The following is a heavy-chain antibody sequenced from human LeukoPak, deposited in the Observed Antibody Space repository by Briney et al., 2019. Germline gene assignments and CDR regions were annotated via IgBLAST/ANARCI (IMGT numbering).Heavy chain of an antibody. J-gene: IGHJ4*02. CDR3: AKARVRGVIIPDY. CDR1: GFTFSTYA. V-gene: IGHV3-23*01. Sequence: GGSLRLSCAASGFTFSTYAMSWVRQAPGKGLEWVSAVSGSGVSAYYADSVKGRFTISRDNSKSTLYLQMNSLRAEDTAVYYCAKARVRGVIIPDYRGQGTLVTVSS. CDR2: VSGSGVSA. D-gene: IGHD3-10*01.